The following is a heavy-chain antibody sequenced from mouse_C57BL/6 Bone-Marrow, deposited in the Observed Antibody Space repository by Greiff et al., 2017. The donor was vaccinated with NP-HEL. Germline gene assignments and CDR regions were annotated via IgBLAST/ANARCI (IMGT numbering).Heavy chain of an antibody. D-gene: IGHD3-1*01. Sequence: VQLQQPGAELVKPGASVKMSCKASGYAFTSYWITWVKQRPGQGLEWIGDIYPGSGSTNYNEKFKSKATLTVDTSSSTAYMQLSSRTSEDSAVYYCARMGYASWFAYWGQGTLVTVSA. J-gene: IGHJ3*01. V-gene: IGHV1-55*01. CDR1: GYAFTSYW. CDR3: ARMGYASWFAY. CDR2: IYPGSGST.